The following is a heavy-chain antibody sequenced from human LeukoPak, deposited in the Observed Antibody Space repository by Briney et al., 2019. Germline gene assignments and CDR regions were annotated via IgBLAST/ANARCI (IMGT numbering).Heavy chain of an antibody. J-gene: IGHJ4*02. CDR3: ARVGDYVWGSLGY. D-gene: IGHD3-16*01. V-gene: IGHV4-59*01. CDR1: GGSISSYY. CDR2: IYYGGST. Sequence: SETLSLTCTVSGGSISSYYWSWIRQPPGKGLEWIGYIYYGGSTNYNPSLKSRVTISVDTSKNQFSLKLSSVTAADTAVYYCARVGDYVWGSLGYWGQGTLVTVSS.